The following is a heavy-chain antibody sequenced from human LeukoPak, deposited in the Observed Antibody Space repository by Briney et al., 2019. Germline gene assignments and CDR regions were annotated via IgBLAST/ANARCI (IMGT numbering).Heavy chain of an antibody. Sequence: PGRSLRLSCAASGFTFSSYAMHWVRQAPGKGLEWVAVISYDGSNKYYADSVKGRFTISRDNSKNTLYLQMNSLRAEDTAVYYCASELRFLEWLLPFDYWGQGTLVTVSS. J-gene: IGHJ4*02. CDR1: GFTFSSYA. CDR3: ASELRFLEWLLPFDY. D-gene: IGHD3-3*01. V-gene: IGHV3-30-3*01. CDR2: ISYDGSNK.